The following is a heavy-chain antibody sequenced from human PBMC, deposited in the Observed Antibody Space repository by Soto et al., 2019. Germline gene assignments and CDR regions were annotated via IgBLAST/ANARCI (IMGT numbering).Heavy chain of an antibody. CDR2: ISAYNGNT. CDR1: GYTFTSYG. J-gene: IGHJ3*02. CDR3: ARIVRLELHFDAFDI. Sequence: ASVKVSCKASGYTFTSYGISWVRQAPGQGLEWMGWISAYNGNTNYAQKLQGRVTMTTDTSTSTAYMELRSLISDDTAVYYCARIVRLELHFDAFDIWGQGTMVTVSS. V-gene: IGHV1-18*01. D-gene: IGHD1-7*01.